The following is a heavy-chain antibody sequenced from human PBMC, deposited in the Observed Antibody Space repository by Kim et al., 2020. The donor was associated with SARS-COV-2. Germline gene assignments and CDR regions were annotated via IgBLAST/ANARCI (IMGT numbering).Heavy chain of an antibody. D-gene: IGHD2-15*01. V-gene: IGHV4-34*01. Sequence: SETLSLTCAVYGGSFSGYYWSWIRQPPGKGLEWIGEINHSGSTNYNPSLKSRVTISVDTSKNQFSLKLSSVTAADTAVYYCARAGHCSGGSCITNAFDI. J-gene: IGHJ3*02. CDR2: INHSGST. CDR3: ARAGHCSGGSCITNAFDI. CDR1: GGSFSGYY.